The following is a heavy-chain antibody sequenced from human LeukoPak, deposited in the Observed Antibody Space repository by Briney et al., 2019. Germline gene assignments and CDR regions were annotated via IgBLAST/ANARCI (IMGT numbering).Heavy chain of an antibody. CDR1: GFTFDDYA. Sequence: GGSLRLSCAASGFTFDDYAMHWVRQAPGKGLEWVSGISWNSGSIGYADSVKGRFTISRDNAKNTLYLQMNSLRAEDTAVYYCARGANVLLWFGELLTYFDYWGQGTLVTVSS. CDR2: ISWNSGSI. D-gene: IGHD3-10*01. V-gene: IGHV3-9*01. J-gene: IGHJ4*02. CDR3: ARGANVLLWFGELLTYFDY.